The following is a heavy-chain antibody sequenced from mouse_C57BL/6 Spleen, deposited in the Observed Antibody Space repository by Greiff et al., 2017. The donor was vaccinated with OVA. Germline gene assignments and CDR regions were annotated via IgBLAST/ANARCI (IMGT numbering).Heavy chain of an antibody. D-gene: IGHD1-1*01. Sequence: LQQSGAELVRPGASVKMSCKASGYTFTSYNMHWVKQTPRQGLEWIGAIYPGNGDTSYNQTFKGKATLTVDKSSRTAYMQLSSLTSEDSAVYFCARSAYYGSSYDAMDYWGQGTSVTVSS. CDR2: IYPGNGDT. CDR1: GYTFTSYN. CDR3: ARSAYYGSSYDAMDY. V-gene: IGHV1-12*01. J-gene: IGHJ4*01.